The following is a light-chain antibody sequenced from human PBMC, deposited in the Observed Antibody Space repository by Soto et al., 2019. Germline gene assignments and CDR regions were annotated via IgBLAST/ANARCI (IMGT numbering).Light chain of an antibody. CDR1: QSVSNDF. CDR3: HHDTNWPRT. Sequence: EIVMTQSRGILYLYTGERATLSCRASQSVSNDFLAWYQQKPGQAPRFLIYGASTRATGIPARFSGSGSGTEFTLTISSLQSEDFAVYYCHHDTNWPRTFGQGTKVDIK. CDR2: GAS. V-gene: IGKV3-15*01. J-gene: IGKJ1*01.